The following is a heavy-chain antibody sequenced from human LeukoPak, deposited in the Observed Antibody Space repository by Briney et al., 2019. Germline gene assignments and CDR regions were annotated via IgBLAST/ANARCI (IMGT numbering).Heavy chain of an antibody. Sequence: PSETLSLTCTVSGYSISSGYYWGWIRQPPGKGLEWIGSIYHSGSTYYNPSLKSRDTISVDTSKNQFSLKLSSVTSADTAVYYCARENLRGSYYYWGQGTLVTVSS. D-gene: IGHD1-26*01. CDR1: GYSISSGYY. CDR2: IYHSGST. CDR3: ARENLRGSYYY. V-gene: IGHV4-38-2*02. J-gene: IGHJ4*02.